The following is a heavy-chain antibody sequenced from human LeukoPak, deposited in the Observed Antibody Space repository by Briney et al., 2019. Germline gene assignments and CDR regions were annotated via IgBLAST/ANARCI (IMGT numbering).Heavy chain of an antibody. J-gene: IGHJ6*03. D-gene: IGHD3-10*01. CDR1: GYTFTGYY. V-gene: IGHV1-2*06. Sequence: ASVKVSCKTSGYTFTGYYMHWVRRAPGQGLEWVGRINPNSGDTDYAQKFQGRVTMTRGTPISTGYMELSGLRSDDTAVYYCARDGANKVRGVHYFYMDVWGKGTTVTVSS. CDR3: ARDGANKVRGVHYFYMDV. CDR2: INPNSGDT.